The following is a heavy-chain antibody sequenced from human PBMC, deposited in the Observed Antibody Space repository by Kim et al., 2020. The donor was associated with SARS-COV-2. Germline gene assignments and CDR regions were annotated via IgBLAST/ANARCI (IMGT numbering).Heavy chain of an antibody. V-gene: IGHV3-7*03. D-gene: IGHD2-8*01. Sequence: GGSLRLSCTVSGFTFSNYWMSWVRQTPGKGMELVANIKEDGSHKNYVDSVKGRFTISRDNAKNSLYLQMDSLRGEDTAVYYCARDAGSGVYDYWGQGTLVTVSS. J-gene: IGHJ4*02. CDR1: GFTFSNYW. CDR3: ARDAGSGVYDY. CDR2: IKEDGSHK.